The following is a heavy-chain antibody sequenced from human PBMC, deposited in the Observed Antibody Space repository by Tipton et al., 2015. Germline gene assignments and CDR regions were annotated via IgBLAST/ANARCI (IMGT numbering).Heavy chain of an antibody. CDR1: GFSFSSYG. CDR3: AKDYYDSSGYYYYYYGMDV. CDR2: ISYDGSNK. D-gene: IGHD3-22*01. Sequence: SLRLSCAASGFSFSSYGMHWVRQAPGKGLEWVAVISYDGSNKYYADSVKGRFTISRDNSKNTLYLQMNSLRAEDTAVYYCAKDYYDSSGYYYYYYGMDVWGQGTTVTVSS. J-gene: IGHJ6*02. V-gene: IGHV3-30*18.